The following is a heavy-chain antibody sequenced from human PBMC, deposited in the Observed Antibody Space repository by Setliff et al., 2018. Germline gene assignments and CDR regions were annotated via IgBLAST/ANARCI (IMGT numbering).Heavy chain of an antibody. J-gene: IGHJ4*02. D-gene: IGHD4-4*01. Sequence: SETLSLTCSVSDDSIYSAYYFWGWIRQPPGKGLEWIGTISSSGTSKYNSSLGGVATLSIDVPERQFALRLSSVTDADTAVYFCAREGRWDYSYPIYWGQGIRVTVSS. CDR3: AREGRWDYSYPIY. CDR1: DDSIYSAYYF. V-gene: IGHV4-39*01. CDR2: ISSSGTS.